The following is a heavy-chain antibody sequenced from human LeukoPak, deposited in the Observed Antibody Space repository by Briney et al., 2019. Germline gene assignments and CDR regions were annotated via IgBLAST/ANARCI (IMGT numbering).Heavy chain of an antibody. Sequence: SQTLSLTCAISGDSVSSNRVTWNWIRQSPSRGLEWLGRTYYRSKWSNDYTVSVKSRVTINSDTSKNQFSLQLNSVTPEDTAVYYCARGTDVNFDSWGQGTLVTVSP. CDR2: TYYRSKWSN. CDR1: GDSVSSNRVT. D-gene: IGHD3/OR15-3a*01. J-gene: IGHJ4*02. CDR3: ARGTDVNFDS. V-gene: IGHV6-1*01.